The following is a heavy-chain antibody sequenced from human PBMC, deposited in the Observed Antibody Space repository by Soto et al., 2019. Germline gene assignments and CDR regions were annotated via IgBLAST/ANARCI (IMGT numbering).Heavy chain of an antibody. V-gene: IGHV3-15*01. CDR1: GFTFSNAW. CDR3: TTDPVLAAFDI. Sequence: EVQLVESGGGLVKPGGSLRLSCAASGFTFSNAWMSWVRQAPGKGLEWVGRIKSKTDGGTTDYAAPVKGRFTISRXDSKNTLYLQMNSLKTEDTAVYYCTTDPVLAAFDIWGQGTMVTVSS. D-gene: IGHD2-15*01. CDR2: IKSKTDGGTT. J-gene: IGHJ3*02.